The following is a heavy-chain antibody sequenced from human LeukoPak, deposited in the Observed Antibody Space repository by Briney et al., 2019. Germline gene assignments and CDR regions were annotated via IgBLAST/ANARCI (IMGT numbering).Heavy chain of an antibody. CDR3: ARITYDFWSGYYMPDDP. CDR2: ISIYNGNT. Sequence: ASVKVSCKASGYTFTSYGISWVRQAPGQGLEWMGWISIYNGNTDYAQKLRGRVTMTTDTSTSTAYLELRGLRSDDTAVYYCARITYDFWSGYYMPDDPWRQGTLVTVSS. CDR1: GYTFTSYG. J-gene: IGHJ5*02. D-gene: IGHD3-3*01. V-gene: IGHV1-18*01.